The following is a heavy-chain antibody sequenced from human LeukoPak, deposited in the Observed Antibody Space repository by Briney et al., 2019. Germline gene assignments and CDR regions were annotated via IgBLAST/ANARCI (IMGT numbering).Heavy chain of an antibody. D-gene: IGHD5/OR15-5a*01. CDR1: GFTFSNYY. CDR2: ISTSSSYT. Sequence: GGSLRLSCAASGFTFSNYYMSWIRQAPGKGLEWVSYISTSSSYTNYADSVKGRFPISRDNAKNSLYLQMNRLRAEDTAVYYCARTSSSVLDYWGQGTLVTVSS. CDR3: ARTSSSVLDY. V-gene: IGHV3-11*06. J-gene: IGHJ4*02.